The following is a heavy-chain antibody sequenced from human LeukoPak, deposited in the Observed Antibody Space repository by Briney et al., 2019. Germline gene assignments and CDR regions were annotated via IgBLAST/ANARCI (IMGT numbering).Heavy chain of an antibody. CDR2: INPNSGGT. V-gene: IGHV1-2*02. Sequence: ASVKVSCKASGYTFTGYYMHWVRQAPRQGLEWMGWINPNSGGTNYAQKFQGRVTMTRDTSISTAYMELSRLRSDDTAVYYCASGFRHSSSWGRYYFDYWGQGTLVTVSS. CDR3: ASGFRHSSSWGRYYFDY. D-gene: IGHD6-13*01. CDR1: GYTFTGYY. J-gene: IGHJ4*02.